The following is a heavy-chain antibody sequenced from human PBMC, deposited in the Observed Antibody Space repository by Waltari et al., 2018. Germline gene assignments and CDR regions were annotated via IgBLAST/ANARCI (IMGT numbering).Heavy chain of an antibody. J-gene: IGHJ4*02. CDR2: IYYSGST. CDR1: GGSISSSSYY. D-gene: IGHD1-26*01. CDR3: ARDGGVGATTPFDY. Sequence: QLQLQESGPGLVKPSETLSFTCTVSGGSISSSSYYWGWIRQPPGKGLEWIGSIYYSGSTYSNPSLKSRVTISVDTSKNQFSLKLSSVTAADTAVYYCARDGGVGATTPFDYWGQGTLVTVSS. V-gene: IGHV4-39*07.